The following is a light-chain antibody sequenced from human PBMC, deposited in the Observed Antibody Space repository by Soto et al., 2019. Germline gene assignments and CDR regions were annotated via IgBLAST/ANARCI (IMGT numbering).Light chain of an antibody. CDR1: SSDVGSYNL. V-gene: IGLV2-23*02. J-gene: IGLJ3*02. CDR3: CSYAGSSTLM. CDR2: DVS. Sequence: QSALTQPASVSGSPGQSITISCTGTSSDVGSYNLVSWYQQHPGKAPKLMIYDVSKRPSGVSNRFSGSKSGNTASLTISGLRAEDEADYYCCSYAGSSTLMFGGGTKLTVL.